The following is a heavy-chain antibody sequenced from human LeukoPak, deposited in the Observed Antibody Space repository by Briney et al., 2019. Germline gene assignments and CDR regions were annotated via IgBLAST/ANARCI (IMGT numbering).Heavy chain of an antibody. D-gene: IGHD2-21*02. CDR3: ARLVETTTTHDY. Sequence: PSETLSLTCPVSGGSISSSSYYWGWIRQPPGKGLEWIGSIYYSGSTYYNPSLKSRVTISVDTSKNQFSLKLSSVTAADTAVYYCARLVETTTTHDYWGQGTLVTVSS. CDR2: IYYSGST. J-gene: IGHJ4*02. V-gene: IGHV4-39*01. CDR1: GGSISSSSYY.